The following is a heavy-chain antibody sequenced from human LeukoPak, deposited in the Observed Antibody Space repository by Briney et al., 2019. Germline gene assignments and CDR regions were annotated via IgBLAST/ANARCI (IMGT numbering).Heavy chain of an antibody. J-gene: IGHJ3*02. V-gene: IGHV4-59*01. D-gene: IGHD6-13*01. CDR2: IYYSGST. CDR3: ARADSSPYPDAFDI. Sequence: SETLSLTCTVSGGSISSYYWSWIRQPPGKGLEWIGYIYYSGSTNYNPSLKSRVTISVDTSKNQFSLKLSSVTAADTAVYYCARADSSPYPDAFDIWGQGTMVTVSS. CDR1: GGSISSYY.